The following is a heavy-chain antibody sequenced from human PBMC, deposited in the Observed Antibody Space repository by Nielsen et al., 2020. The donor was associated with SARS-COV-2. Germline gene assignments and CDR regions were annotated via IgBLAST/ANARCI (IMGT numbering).Heavy chain of an antibody. CDR3: ARENEGGGIAAVLLEF. V-gene: IGHV1-69*10. D-gene: IGHD6-13*01. Sequence: SVKVSCKVSGGTFSRYPISWVRQAPGQGLEWMGRVVPLTDVTEFAQKFQDRVTITADISTSTAYLELRSLESEDAAVYYCARENEGGGIAAVLLEFWGQGTLVTVSS. J-gene: IGHJ4*02. CDR1: GGTFSRYP. CDR2: VVPLTDVT.